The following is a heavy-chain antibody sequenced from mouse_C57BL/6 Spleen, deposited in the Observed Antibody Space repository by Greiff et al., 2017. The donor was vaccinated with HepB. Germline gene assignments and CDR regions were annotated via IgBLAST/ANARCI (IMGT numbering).Heavy chain of an antibody. CDR2: IYPGDGDT. V-gene: IGHV1-80*01. CDR1: GYAFSSYW. Sequence: QVQLQQSGAELVKPGASVKISCKASGYAFSSYWMNWVKQRPGKGLEWIGQIYPGDGDTNYNGKFKGKATLTADKSSSTSYMQLSSLTSEDSAVYFCARKGDYYGSSHWCFDVWGTGTTVTVSS. D-gene: IGHD1-1*01. J-gene: IGHJ1*03. CDR3: ARKGDYYGSSHWCFDV.